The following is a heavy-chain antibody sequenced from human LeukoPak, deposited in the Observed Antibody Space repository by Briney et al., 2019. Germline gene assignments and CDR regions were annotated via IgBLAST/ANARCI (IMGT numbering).Heavy chain of an antibody. CDR1: GFTFSDYY. D-gene: IGHD6-13*01. CDR3: ARDRRIAAAGTAYYYMDV. CDR2: ISSSGSTI. Sequence: GGSLRLSCAASGFTFSDYYMSWIRQAPGKGLEWVSYISSSGSTIYYADSVRGRFTISRDNAKNSLYLQMNSLRAEDTAVYYCARDRRIAAAGTAYYYMDVWGKGTTVTISS. J-gene: IGHJ6*03. V-gene: IGHV3-11*01.